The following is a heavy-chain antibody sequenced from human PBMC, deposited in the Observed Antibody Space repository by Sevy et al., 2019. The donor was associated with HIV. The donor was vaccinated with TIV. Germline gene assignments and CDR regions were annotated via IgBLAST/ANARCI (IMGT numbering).Heavy chain of an antibody. CDR3: ARSRASDI. CDR1: GFTYNKYA. V-gene: IGHV3-23*01. J-gene: IGHJ3*02. Sequence: GGSLRLSCAASGFTYNKYAMSWVRQAPGKGLEWVSIIGGLDKNTYYADSVKGRFTISRDNSNNTLYPQMNSLRAEDTAVYYCARSRASDIWAQGTKVTVSS. CDR2: IGGLDKNT.